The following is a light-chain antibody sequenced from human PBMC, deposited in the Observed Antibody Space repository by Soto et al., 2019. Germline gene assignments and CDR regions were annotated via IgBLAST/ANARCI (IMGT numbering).Light chain of an antibody. CDR2: WAS. Sequence: DFVMTQSPDSLAVSLGERATINCKSSQSVLYSSNNNNYLSWYQQKPGQPPKLLIYWASTRESGVPDRFTGSGSGTDFTLTISSLQAEDAAVYYCQQYNNAPWTFGQGTKVEIK. J-gene: IGKJ1*01. CDR3: QQYNNAPWT. V-gene: IGKV4-1*01. CDR1: QSVLYSSNNNNY.